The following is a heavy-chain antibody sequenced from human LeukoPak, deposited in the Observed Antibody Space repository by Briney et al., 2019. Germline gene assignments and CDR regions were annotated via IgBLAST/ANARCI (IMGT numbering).Heavy chain of an antibody. CDR3: ASSVVVPSAADY. Sequence: SETLSLTCTVSGGSISSGSYCWSWIRQPPGKELEWIGEINHTGSTNYNPSLKSRVTISVDMSKNQFSLKVTSMTAADTAVYYCASSVVVPSAADYWGQGTLVTVSS. J-gene: IGHJ4*02. CDR2: INHTGST. D-gene: IGHD2-2*01. CDR1: GGSISSGSYC. V-gene: IGHV4-39*07.